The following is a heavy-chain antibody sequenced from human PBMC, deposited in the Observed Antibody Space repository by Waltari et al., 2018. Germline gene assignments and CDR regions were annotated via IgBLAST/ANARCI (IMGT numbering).Heavy chain of an antibody. D-gene: IGHD3-10*01. CDR3: ARWSVSGSYYDY. CDR2: ISPDVGAT. Sequence: EVQLLESGRDLVQPGGALRLSCTGSGFSFSNYGLTWVRQAPGKGLEWVSAISPDVGATFYGGAGKGRSTISRDNSKNTVYLEINSLRVEDTAKYYCARWSVSGSYYDYWGQGILVAVSS. V-gene: IGHV3-23*01. CDR1: GFSFSNYG. J-gene: IGHJ4*02.